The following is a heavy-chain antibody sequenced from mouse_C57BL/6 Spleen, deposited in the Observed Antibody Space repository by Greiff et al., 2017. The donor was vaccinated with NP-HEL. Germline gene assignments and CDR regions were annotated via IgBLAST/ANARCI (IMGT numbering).Heavy chain of an antibody. J-gene: IGHJ1*03. Sequence: EVQLQQSGAELVRPGASVKLSCTASGFNIKDYYMHWVKQRPEQGLEWIGRIDPEDGDTEYAPKFQGKATMTADTSSNTAYLQLSSLTSEDTAVYYCTTTDYYGSSYEWDFDVWGTGTTVTVSA. D-gene: IGHD1-1*01. CDR1: GFNIKDYY. CDR2: IDPEDGDT. CDR3: TTTDYYGSSYEWDFDV. V-gene: IGHV14-1*01.